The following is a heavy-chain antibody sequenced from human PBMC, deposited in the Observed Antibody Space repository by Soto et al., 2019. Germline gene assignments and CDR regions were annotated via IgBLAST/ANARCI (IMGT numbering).Heavy chain of an antibody. D-gene: IGHD3-10*01. J-gene: IGHJ4*02. Sequence: PGGSLRLSCAASRFTFGDYYMTWIRQAPGKGLEWVSYISASSGYTNYADSVKGRFTISRDNAKKSLYLQLNSLRAEDTAVYYCARVESLYGSGNYYTPRGALDYWGQGTLVTVSS. CDR3: ARVESLYGSGNYYTPRGALDY. CDR1: RFTFGDYY. CDR2: ISASSGYT. V-gene: IGHV3-11*05.